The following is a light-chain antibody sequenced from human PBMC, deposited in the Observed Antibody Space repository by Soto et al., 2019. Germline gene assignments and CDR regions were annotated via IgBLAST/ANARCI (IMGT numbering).Light chain of an antibody. CDR3: QQRSNWPPT. V-gene: IGKV3-11*01. Sequence: EIGLTQSPATLSLSPGERATLYCRASQSVSSYLAWYQQKPGQAPRLLIYDASNRATGIPARFSGSGSGTDFTLTISSLEPEDFAVYYCQQRSNWPPTFGQGTKVDIK. CDR1: QSVSSY. J-gene: IGKJ1*01. CDR2: DAS.